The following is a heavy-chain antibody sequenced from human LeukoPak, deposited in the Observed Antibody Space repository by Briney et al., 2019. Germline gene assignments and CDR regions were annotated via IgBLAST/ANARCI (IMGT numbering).Heavy chain of an antibody. V-gene: IGHV3-21*01. D-gene: IGHD5-18*01. CDR2: ISSSSSYI. J-gene: IGHJ4*02. CDR3: ARDVDTAIPPGLYY. Sequence: GGSLRLSCAAPGFTFSSYSMNWVRQAPGKGLEWVSSISSSSSYIYYADSVKGRFTISRDNAKNSLYLQMNSLRAEDTAVYYCARDVDTAIPPGLYYWGQGTLVTVSS. CDR1: GFTFSSYS.